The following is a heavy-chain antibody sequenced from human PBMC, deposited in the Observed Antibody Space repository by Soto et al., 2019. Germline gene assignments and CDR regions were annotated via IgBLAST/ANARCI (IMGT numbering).Heavy chain of an antibody. D-gene: IGHD2-15*01. J-gene: IGHJ4*02. CDR1: GGSISSSSYY. CDR3: AREGVYCSGGSCLPHFDY. CDR2: IYYSGST. V-gene: IGHV4-39*07. Sequence: PSETLSLTCTVSGGSISSSSYYWGWIRQPPGKGLEWIGSIYYSGSTYYNPSLKSRVTISVDTSKNQFSLKLSSVTAADTAVYYCAREGVYCSGGSCLPHFDYWGQGTLVTVSS.